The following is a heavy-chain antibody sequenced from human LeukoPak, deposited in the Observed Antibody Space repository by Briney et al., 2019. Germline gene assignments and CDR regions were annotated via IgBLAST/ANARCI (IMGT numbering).Heavy chain of an antibody. CDR3: AVDPSPLRDCGCG. J-gene: IGHJ4*02. D-gene: IGHD6-19*01. CDR2: IDPGDGEI. CDR1: GYTLTDYY. Sequence: ASVKVSCKVSGYTLTDYYMHWVQQAPGEGLQWMGLIDPGDGEILYAEKFQGRVTISADTSTDTAYLELTRLRFAATAIYYCAVDPSPLRDCGCGWGQGTLVTVSS. V-gene: IGHV1-69-2*01.